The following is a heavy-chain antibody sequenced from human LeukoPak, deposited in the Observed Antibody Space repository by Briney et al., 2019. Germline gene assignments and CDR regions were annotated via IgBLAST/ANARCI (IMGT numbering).Heavy chain of an antibody. CDR3: AKHYMGSYDNRGLDY. CDR2: ISHSGSA. CDR1: GGSFSDYY. Sequence: SEILSLTCAVYGGSFSDYYWNWIRQTPGKGLEWVGEISHSGSATYNPSLKSRVTISVDTSKNQFSLKLDSVTAADTAVYYCAKHYMGSYDNRGLDYWGQGTLVTVSS. J-gene: IGHJ4*02. D-gene: IGHD3-10*01. V-gene: IGHV4-34*01.